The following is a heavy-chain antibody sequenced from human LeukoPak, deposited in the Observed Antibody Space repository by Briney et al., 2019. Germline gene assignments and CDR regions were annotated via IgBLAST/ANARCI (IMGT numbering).Heavy chain of an antibody. CDR3: ARDSNSDFDY. V-gene: IGHV1-24*01. D-gene: IGHD6-13*01. J-gene: IGHJ4*02. CDR2: FDPEDGET. CDR1: GYTLTELS. Sequence: ASVKVSCKVSGYTLTELSMHWVRQAPGKGLEWMGGFDPEDGETIYAQKFQGRVTMTTDTSTSTAYMELRSLRSDDTAVYYCARDSNSDFDYWGQGTLVTVSS.